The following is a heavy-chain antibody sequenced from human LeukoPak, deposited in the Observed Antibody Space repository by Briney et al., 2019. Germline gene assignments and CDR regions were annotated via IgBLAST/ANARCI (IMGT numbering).Heavy chain of an antibody. CDR2: ISESGSAI. J-gene: IGHJ4*02. Sequence: GGSLRLSCAASGFTFSSYEMNWVRLAPGKGLEWVSYISESGSAIYYADSVKGRFTISRDNSKRTLYLQMNSLRSEDTAVYYCAKEGLRFFDFWGQGTLVTVSS. V-gene: IGHV3-48*03. D-gene: IGHD5-12*01. CDR3: AKEGLRFFDF. CDR1: GFTFSSYE.